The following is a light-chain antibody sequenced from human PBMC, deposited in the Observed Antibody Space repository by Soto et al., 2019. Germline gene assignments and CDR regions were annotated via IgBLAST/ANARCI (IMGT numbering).Light chain of an antibody. CDR1: QSVSSTY. CDR2: GPS. J-gene: IGKJ2*01. Sequence: EIMLTQSPGTLSLSPGESATLSCRASQSVSSTYLAWYQQKPGQAPMLLIYGPSSRATGIPDRFSGSGSGTDFTHTISTLEPEDFAVYYCQQYGTSPYTFGQGTKLEIK. CDR3: QQYGTSPYT. V-gene: IGKV3-20*01.